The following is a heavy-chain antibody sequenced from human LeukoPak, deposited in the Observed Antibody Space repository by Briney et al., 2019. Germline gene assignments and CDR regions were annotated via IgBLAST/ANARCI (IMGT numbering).Heavy chain of an antibody. Sequence: GGSLRLSCAASGFTFSSYAMSWVGQAPGKGLEWFSAISGSGASTSYADSVKGRFTISRDKSKNTLYLQMDSLRAEDTAGYYCAKGGYYDFWSGYYGDKFDYWGQGTLVTVSS. J-gene: IGHJ4*02. CDR1: GFTFSSYA. V-gene: IGHV3-23*01. D-gene: IGHD3-3*01. CDR2: ISGSGAST. CDR3: AKGGYYDFWSGYYGDKFDY.